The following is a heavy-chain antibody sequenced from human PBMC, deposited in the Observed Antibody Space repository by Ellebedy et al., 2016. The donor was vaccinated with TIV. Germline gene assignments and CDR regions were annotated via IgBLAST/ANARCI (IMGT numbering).Heavy chain of an antibody. J-gene: IGHJ4*02. CDR1: GFTFSRHW. Sequence: GESLKISCAASGFTFSRHWMHWIRQAPGKGLVWLSRINGDGGFTSHADSVKGRFTISRDNSNNSLYLQMNSLRAEDTAVYFCTKEGAVAGAPAYLAYDYWGQGTLVTVSS. CDR2: INGDGGFT. CDR3: TKEGAVAGAPAYLAYDY. V-gene: IGHV3-74*01. D-gene: IGHD6-19*01.